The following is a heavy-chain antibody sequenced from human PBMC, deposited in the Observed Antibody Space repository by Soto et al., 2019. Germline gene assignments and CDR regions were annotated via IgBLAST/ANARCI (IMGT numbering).Heavy chain of an antibody. J-gene: IGHJ6*02. Sequence: GAPAKATSKVPWYTQTELSLLSVRPAPRKWLEWMGGFDPEDGETIYAQKFQGRVTMTEDTSTDTAYMELSSLRSEDTAVYYCATDRDSSSWYYYYYGMDVWGQGTTVTVSS. V-gene: IGHV1-24*01. D-gene: IGHD6-13*01. CDR2: FDPEDGET. CDR3: ATDRDSSSWYYYYYGMDV. CDR1: WYTQTELS.